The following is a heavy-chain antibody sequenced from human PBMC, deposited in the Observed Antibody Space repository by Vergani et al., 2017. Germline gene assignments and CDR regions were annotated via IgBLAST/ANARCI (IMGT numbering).Heavy chain of an antibody. CDR3: AKDNVPGYYDSSGYCDY. Sequence: EVQLLESGGNLVQPGGSLRLSCAASGFTFTNFAMTWVRQAPGEGLEWVSGISGSGGFTYYADSVKCRFTISRDNSKNTMFLQMNNLRAEDTAVSYCAKDNVPGYYDSSGYCDYWGQGTLVTVSS. J-gene: IGHJ4*02. CDR1: GFTFTNFA. CDR2: ISGSGGFT. V-gene: IGHV3-23*01. D-gene: IGHD3-22*01.